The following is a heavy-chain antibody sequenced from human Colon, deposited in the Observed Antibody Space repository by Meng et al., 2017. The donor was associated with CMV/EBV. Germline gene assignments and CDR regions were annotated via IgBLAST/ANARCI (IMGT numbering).Heavy chain of an antibody. CDR1: KFIFKTYD. CDR2: IGRSGTDV. CDR3: LTDPNWGAF. V-gene: IGHV3-21*01. Sequence: EVQPGGSGGGPFNVGGSLILSWAASKFIFKTYDMYWVRQAPGKGLEWVSSIGRSGTDVAYADPVEGRFTISRDKNSLYLEMKSLRADDTAVYYCLTDPNWGAFWGQGTLVTVSS. J-gene: IGHJ4*02. D-gene: IGHD1-26*01.